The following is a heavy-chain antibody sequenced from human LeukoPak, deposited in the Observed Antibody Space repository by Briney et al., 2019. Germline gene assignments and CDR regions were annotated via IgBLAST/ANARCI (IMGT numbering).Heavy chain of an antibody. CDR2: ININTGGT. V-gene: IGHV1-2*02. CDR3: ARDRPGYSSWFDP. J-gene: IGHJ5*02. CDR1: GYSFTDYH. Sequence: ASVKVSCKASGYSFTDYHMHWVRQAPGQGLEWMGWININTGGTNYAQKSQGRVTLTRDTSITTAYMEMSSLRSDDTAVYYCARDRPGYSSWFDPWGQGTLVTVSS. D-gene: IGHD6-19*01.